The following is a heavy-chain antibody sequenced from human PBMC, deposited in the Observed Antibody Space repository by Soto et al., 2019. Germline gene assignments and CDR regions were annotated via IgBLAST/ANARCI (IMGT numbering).Heavy chain of an antibody. CDR1: GSTFSSYA. CDR3: AKGGYDILTGSYRPEY. CDR2: ISDSGSTT. D-gene: IGHD3-9*01. V-gene: IGHV3-23*01. J-gene: IGHJ4*02. Sequence: GGSLRLSCAASGSTFSSYAMSWVRQAPGKGLEWVSAISDSGSTTYYADSVKGRFTISRDNSKNTLYLQMNSLRAEDTAVYYCAKGGYDILTGSYRPEYWGQGTLVTVSS.